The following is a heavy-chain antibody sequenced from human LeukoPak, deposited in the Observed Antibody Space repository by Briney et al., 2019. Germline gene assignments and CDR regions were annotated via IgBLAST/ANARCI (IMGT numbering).Heavy chain of an antibody. Sequence: GGSLRLSCAASGFTFSDYYMSWIRQAPGKGLEWVSYISSSGSTIYYADSVKGRFTISRDNAKNSLYLQMNSLRAEDTAVYYCAKDPPAWGSSSSSSVMDVWGKGTTVTVSS. CDR3: AKDPPAWGSSSSSSVMDV. D-gene: IGHD6-6*01. V-gene: IGHV3-11*01. J-gene: IGHJ6*04. CDR1: GFTFSDYY. CDR2: ISSSGSTI.